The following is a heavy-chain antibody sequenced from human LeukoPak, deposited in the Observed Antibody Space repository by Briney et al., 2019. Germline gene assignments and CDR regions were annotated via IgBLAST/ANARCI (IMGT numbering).Heavy chain of an antibody. CDR2: IYPGDSDT. Sequence: GESLKISCKGSGYSFTSYWIGWVRQMPGKGLEWMGIIYPGDSDTRYSPSFQGQVTISADMSISTAYLQWSSLKASDTAIYCCARRFWESYDAFDIWGQGTMVTVSS. CDR1: GYSFTSYW. CDR3: ARRFWESYDAFDI. D-gene: IGHD3-3*01. J-gene: IGHJ3*02. V-gene: IGHV5-51*01.